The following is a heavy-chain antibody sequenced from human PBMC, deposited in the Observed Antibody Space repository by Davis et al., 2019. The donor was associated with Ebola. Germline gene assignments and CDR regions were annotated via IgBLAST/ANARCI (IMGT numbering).Heavy chain of an antibody. CDR2: ISYDGSNK. V-gene: IGHV3-30*03. J-gene: IGHJ5*02. CDR3: AASGQGILEWLNWFDP. D-gene: IGHD3-3*01. Sequence: GGSLRLSCAASGFTFSSYGMHWVRQAPGKGLEWVAVISYDGSNKYYADSVKGRFTISRDNSKNTLYLQMNSLRAEDTAVYYCAASGQGILEWLNWFDPWGQGTLVTVSS. CDR1: GFTFSSYG.